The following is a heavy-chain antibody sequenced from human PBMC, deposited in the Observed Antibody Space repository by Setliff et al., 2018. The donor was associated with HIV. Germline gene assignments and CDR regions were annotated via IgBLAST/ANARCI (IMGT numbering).Heavy chain of an antibody. D-gene: IGHD4-17*01. V-gene: IGHV1-18*01. CDR2: ISAYSGDT. Sequence: ASVQVSCQASGYPFSGYGISWVRQAPGQGLEWMGWISAYSGDTNYAQKFQGRLTMTTDTSTSTAYPELRSLRSDDTAMYYCARPGGSYGDYGWYLRFWGQGTLVTVSS. CDR1: GYPFSGYG. J-gene: IGHJ4*02. CDR3: ARPGGSYGDYGWYLRF.